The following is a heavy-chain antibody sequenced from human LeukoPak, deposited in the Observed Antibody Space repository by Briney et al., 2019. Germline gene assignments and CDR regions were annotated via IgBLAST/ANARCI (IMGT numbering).Heavy chain of an antibody. CDR3: ARDRSSGWPFDY. CDR2: ISTYNGNT. V-gene: IGHV1-18*01. CDR1: GYTFTSYG. D-gene: IGHD6-19*01. Sequence: ASVKVSCKASGYTFTSYGISWVRQAPGQGLEWMGWISTYNGNTNYAQKLQGRVTMTTDTSTSTAYMELRSLRSDDTAVYYCARDRSSGWPFDYWGQGTLVTVSS. J-gene: IGHJ4*02.